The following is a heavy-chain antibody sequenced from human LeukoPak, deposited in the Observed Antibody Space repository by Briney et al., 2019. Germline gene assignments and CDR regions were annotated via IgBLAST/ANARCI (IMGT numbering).Heavy chain of an antibody. CDR1: GDSISTYY. Sequence: SETLCLTCTVSGDSISTYYYNWIRQPAGKGLEWIGRIYTTGSTHYNPSLKSRVSISLDTSKNQIYLELSSVTAADTAIYYCAREGAVAVWNTFHIWGQGTMVAVSS. CDR3: AREGAVAVWNTFHI. J-gene: IGHJ3*02. CDR2: IYTTGST. D-gene: IGHD6-19*01. V-gene: IGHV4-4*07.